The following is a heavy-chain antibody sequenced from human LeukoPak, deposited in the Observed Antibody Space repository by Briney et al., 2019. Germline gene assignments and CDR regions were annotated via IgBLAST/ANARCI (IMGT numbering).Heavy chain of an antibody. J-gene: IGHJ4*02. CDR1: GFTFNNYA. V-gene: IGHV3-30-3*01. D-gene: IGHD1-26*01. Sequence: GGSLRLSCAASGFTFNNYAMDWVRQAPGKGLEWVAVISYDGSNKYYADSVKGRFTISRDNSKNTLYLQMNSLRAEDTAVYFCARDSGSYSRWGQGTLVTVSS. CDR3: ARDSGSYSR. CDR2: ISYDGSNK.